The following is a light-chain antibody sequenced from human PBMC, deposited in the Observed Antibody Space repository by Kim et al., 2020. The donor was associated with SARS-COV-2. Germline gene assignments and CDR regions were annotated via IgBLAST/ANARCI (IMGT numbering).Light chain of an antibody. V-gene: IGKV3-20*01. Sequence: LSPGERATLSCRASQSVSSSYLAWYQQKPGQAPRLLIYGASSRATGIPDRFSGSGSGTDFTLTISRLEPEDFAVYYCQQYGSSQTFGQGTKLEI. CDR2: GAS. J-gene: IGKJ2*01. CDR3: QQYGSSQT. CDR1: QSVSSSY.